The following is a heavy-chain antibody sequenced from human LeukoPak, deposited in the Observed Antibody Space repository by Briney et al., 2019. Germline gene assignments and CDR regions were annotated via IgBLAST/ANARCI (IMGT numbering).Heavy chain of an antibody. J-gene: IGHJ5*02. D-gene: IGHD3-10*01. V-gene: IGHV3-23*01. Sequence: PGGSLRLSCAASGFNFANHAMSWVRQTPGKGLEWVSAISGGGDITYYADSVRGRFTISRDNSKNTLYLQMNSLRAEDTAVYYCARVLLLWFGDRGSNWFDPWGQGTLVTVSS. CDR2: ISGGGDIT. CDR1: GFNFANHA. CDR3: ARVLLLWFGDRGSNWFDP.